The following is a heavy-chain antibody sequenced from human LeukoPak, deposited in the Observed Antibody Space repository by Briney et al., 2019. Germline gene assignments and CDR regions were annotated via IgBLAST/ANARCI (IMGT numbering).Heavy chain of an antibody. J-gene: IGHJ3*02. Sequence: RPSQTLSLTCTVSGGSISSGSYYWSWIRQPAGKGLEWIGRIYTSGSTNYNPSLKSRVTISVDTSKNQFSLKLSSVTAADTAVYYCARLVVVIGGAFDIWGQGTMVTVSS. CDR1: GGSISSGSYY. D-gene: IGHD3-22*01. V-gene: IGHV4-61*02. CDR3: ARLVVVIGGAFDI. CDR2: IYTSGST.